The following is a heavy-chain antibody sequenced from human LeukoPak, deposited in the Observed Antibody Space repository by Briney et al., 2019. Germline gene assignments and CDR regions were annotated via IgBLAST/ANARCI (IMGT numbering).Heavy chain of an antibody. CDR2: ISLSSSTI. CDR3: ARDRISVTPRDAFDI. CDR1: GFTFSSYS. Sequence: GGSLRLSCAASGFTFSSYSMNWVRQAPGKGLEWVSYISLSSSTIYYADSVKGRFTISRDNAKNSLYLQMNGLRAEDTAVYYCARDRISVTPRDAFDIWGQGTMVTVSS. V-gene: IGHV3-48*01. J-gene: IGHJ3*02. D-gene: IGHD5/OR15-5a*01.